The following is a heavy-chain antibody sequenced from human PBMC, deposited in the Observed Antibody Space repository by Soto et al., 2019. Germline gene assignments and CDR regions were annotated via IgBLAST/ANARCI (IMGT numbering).Heavy chain of an antibody. CDR3: ARDVVVVVAATPLYGMDV. CDR2: ISAYNGNT. CDR1: GYTFTSYG. J-gene: IGHJ6*02. V-gene: IGHV1-18*01. D-gene: IGHD2-15*01. Sequence: QVQLVQSGAEVKKPGASVKVSCKASGYTFTSYGISWVRQAPGQGLEWMGWISAYNGNTNYAQKLQGRVTMTTDTSTSTAYMELRSLRSDDTAAYYCARDVVVVVAATPLYGMDVWGQGTTVTVSS.